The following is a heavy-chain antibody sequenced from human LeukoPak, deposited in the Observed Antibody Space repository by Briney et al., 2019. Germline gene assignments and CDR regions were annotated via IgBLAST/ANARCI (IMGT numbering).Heavy chain of an antibody. V-gene: IGHV1-18*01. CDR3: ARGDPGESENDY. Sequence: ASVKVSCKASGGTFSSYAISWVRQAPGQGLEWMGWISAYNGNTNYAQKLQGRVTMTTDTSTSTAYMELRSLRSDDTAVYYCARGDPGESENDYWGQGTLVTVSS. CDR2: ISAYNGNT. J-gene: IGHJ4*02. CDR1: GGTFSSYA.